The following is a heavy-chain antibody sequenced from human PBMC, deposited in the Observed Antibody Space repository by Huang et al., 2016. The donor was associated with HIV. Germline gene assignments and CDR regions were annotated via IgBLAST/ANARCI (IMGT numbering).Heavy chain of an antibody. D-gene: IGHD2-15*01. Sequence: EVQLIESGGGLVTPGSFHRHYCEGSVFGFSKVRRSWVRQTPGKGLEGVVLIKNSLDGWTTDYAAPVRGRFIISRDDSKNRMDLQMHDLKAADTAVYYCTTWISTAAGGNWGQGTLVTVSS. V-gene: IGHV3-15*01. CDR3: TTWISTAAGGN. CDR2: IKNSLDGWTT. J-gene: IGHJ4*02. CDR1: VFGFSKVR.